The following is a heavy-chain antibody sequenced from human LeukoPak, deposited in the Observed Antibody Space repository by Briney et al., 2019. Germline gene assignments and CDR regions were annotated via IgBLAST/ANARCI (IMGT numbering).Heavy chain of an antibody. CDR2: INSDGSRT. CDR3: AKEYTGTFSPFPSYFDN. D-gene: IGHD1-26*01. Sequence: GGSLRLSCAASGFTFSSNWMHWVRQAPGKGLVWVSRINSDGSRTSYADSVKGRFTISRDNSKNTLYLQMNSLRAEDTAIYYCAKEYTGTFSPFPSYFDNWGQGTLVTVSS. CDR1: GFTFSSNW. V-gene: IGHV3-74*01. J-gene: IGHJ4*02.